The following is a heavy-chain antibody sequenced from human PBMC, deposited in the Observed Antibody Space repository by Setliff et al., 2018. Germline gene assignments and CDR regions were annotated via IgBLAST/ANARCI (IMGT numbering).Heavy chain of an antibody. V-gene: IGHV1-46*01. Sequence: ASVKVSCKASGYTFTTYYMHWVRQAPGQGLEWMGVINPGDGSTTYAQKFQGRVKMTRDTSTNTVYMQLNSLRFEDRAVYYCARVNTAKNFWGEESDYWGQGTLVTVSS. CDR3: ARVNTAKNFWGEESDY. D-gene: IGHD3-3*01. CDR1: GYTFTTYY. J-gene: IGHJ4*02. CDR2: INPGDGST.